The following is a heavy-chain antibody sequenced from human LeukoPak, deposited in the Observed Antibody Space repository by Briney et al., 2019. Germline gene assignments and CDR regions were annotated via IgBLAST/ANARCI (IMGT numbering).Heavy chain of an antibody. CDR2: ISSNGGST. Sequence: GGSLRLSCAASGFTFSSYAMHWVRQAPGKGLEYVSAISSNGGSTYYANSVKGRFTISRDNSKNTLYLQMGSLRAEDMAVYYCAREAVAAKERYFDYWSQGTLVTVSS. CDR1: GFTFSSYA. J-gene: IGHJ4*02. D-gene: IGHD2-15*01. CDR3: AREAVAAKERYFDY. V-gene: IGHV3-64*01.